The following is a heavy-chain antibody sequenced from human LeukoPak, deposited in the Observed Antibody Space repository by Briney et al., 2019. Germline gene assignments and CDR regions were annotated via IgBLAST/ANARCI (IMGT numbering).Heavy chain of an antibody. CDR2: ISGSGGST. D-gene: IGHD4-23*01. J-gene: IGHJ3*01. V-gene: IGHV3-23*01. CDR1: GFTFSSYA. CDR3: ARYSTLETRNAFDL. Sequence: GGSLRLSCAASGFTFSSYAMSWVRQAPGKGLEWVSAISGSGGSTYYADSVKGRFTISRDNSKNTLYLQMNSLRAEDTAVYFCARYSTLETRNAFDLWGQGTMVTVSS.